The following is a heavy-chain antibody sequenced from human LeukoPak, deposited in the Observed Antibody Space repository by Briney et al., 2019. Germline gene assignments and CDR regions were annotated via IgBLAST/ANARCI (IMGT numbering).Heavy chain of an antibody. V-gene: IGHV3-23*01. Sequence: GGSLRLSCGASGFTFSSYAMSWVRQAPGKGLEWVSGVSGSGGSTYYADSVKGRFTISRDNSKNTLYLQMNSLRAEDTAVYYCAKDLDIVATITGNWGQGTLVTVSS. CDR1: GFTFSSYA. CDR2: VSGSGGST. CDR3: AKDLDIVATITGN. J-gene: IGHJ4*02. D-gene: IGHD5-12*01.